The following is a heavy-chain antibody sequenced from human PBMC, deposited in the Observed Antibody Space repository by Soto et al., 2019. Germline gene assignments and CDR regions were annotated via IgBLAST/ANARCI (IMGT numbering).Heavy chain of an antibody. V-gene: IGHV4-59*08. J-gene: IGHJ4*02. D-gene: IGHD6-13*01. Sequence: SETLSLTCTVSGGSISSYYWSWIRQPPGKGLEWIGCIYDSGSTNYNPSLKSRVTISVDTSRNQFSLKLTSVTATDTAVYYCARHVRGWQLMLDNWGQGSLVTVSS. CDR1: GGSISSYY. CDR3: ARHVRGWQLMLDN. CDR2: IYDSGST.